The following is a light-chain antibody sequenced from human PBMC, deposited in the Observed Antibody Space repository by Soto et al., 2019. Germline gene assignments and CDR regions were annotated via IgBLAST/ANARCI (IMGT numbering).Light chain of an antibody. CDR1: QSISSW. J-gene: IGKJ1*01. Sequence: DIQMSQSPSTLSASVGDRLSITCRASQSISSWLAWYQQKPGKAPKPLIYKASSLESGVPSRFSGSGSGTEFTLTISSLQPDDSAIYYCQQYNTYRTFGQGTKVDNK. CDR2: KAS. V-gene: IGKV1-5*03. CDR3: QQYNTYRT.